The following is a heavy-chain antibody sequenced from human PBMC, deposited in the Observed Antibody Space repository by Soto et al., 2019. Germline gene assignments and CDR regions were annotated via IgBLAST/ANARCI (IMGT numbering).Heavy chain of an antibody. Sequence: QVQLVESGGGVVQPGRSLRLSCAASGFTFSNYAVHWVRQAPGKGLEWVAVISFDGNNKYYADSVKGLFTISRDNSKNTVYLQMNSLRVEDTAMYYCAREQMGLDCWGQGTLVTVSS. CDR3: AREQMGLDC. J-gene: IGHJ4*02. V-gene: IGHV3-30-3*01. CDR1: GFTFSNYA. CDR2: ISFDGNNK.